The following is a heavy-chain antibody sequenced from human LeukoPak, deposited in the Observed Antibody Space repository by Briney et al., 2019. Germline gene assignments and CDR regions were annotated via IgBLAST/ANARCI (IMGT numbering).Heavy chain of an antibody. CDR2: IYYSGST. CDR3: ARDKDAGHDAFDI. Sequence: SETLSLTCTVSGGSISSYYWSWIRQPPGKGLEWIGYIYYSGSTNYNPSLKSRVTISVDTSKNQFSLKLSSMTAADTAVYYCARDKDAGHDAFDIWGQGTMVTVSS. CDR1: GGSISSYY. D-gene: IGHD3-10*01. V-gene: IGHV4-59*01. J-gene: IGHJ3*02.